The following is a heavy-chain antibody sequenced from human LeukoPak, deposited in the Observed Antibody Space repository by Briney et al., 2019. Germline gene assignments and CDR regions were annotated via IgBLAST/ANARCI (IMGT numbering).Heavy chain of an antibody. CDR1: GFTFDDYT. CDR2: ISWDAGRT. J-gene: IGHJ4*02. CDR3: AKADTALDPFDH. Sequence: GGSLRLSCAASGFTFDDYTMHWVRQAPGKGLEWVSLISWDAGRTYYADSVKGRFTISRDNSKNSLYLQMNSLRTEDTALYYCAKADTALDPFDHWGPGTLVTVSS. D-gene: IGHD5-18*01. V-gene: IGHV3-43*01.